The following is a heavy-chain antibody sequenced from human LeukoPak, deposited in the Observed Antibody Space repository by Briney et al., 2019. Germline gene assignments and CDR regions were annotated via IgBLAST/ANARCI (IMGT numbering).Heavy chain of an antibody. D-gene: IGHD3-10*01. CDR3: ARGFENGITMVRGVNWPPYFDY. J-gene: IGHJ4*02. CDR2: IYYSGST. Sequence: SETLSLTCTVSGGSISSSSYYWGWIRQPPGKGLEWIGSIYYSGSTYYNPSLKSRVTISVDTSKNQFSLKLSSVTAADTAVYYCARGFENGITMVRGVNWPPYFDYWGQGTLVTVSS. V-gene: IGHV4-39*07. CDR1: GGSISSSSYY.